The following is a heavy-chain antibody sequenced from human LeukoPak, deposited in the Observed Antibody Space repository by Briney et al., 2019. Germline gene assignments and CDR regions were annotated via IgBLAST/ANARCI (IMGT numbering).Heavy chain of an antibody. D-gene: IGHD2-2*01. V-gene: IGHV1-18*01. CDR3: ARSANRGGPAAIGY. Sequence: ASVKVSCKASGYTCTSYGISWVRQAPGQGLEWMGWISAYNGNTNYAQKLQGRVTMTTDTSTSTAYMELRSLRSDDTAVYYCARSANRGGPAAIGYWGQGTLVTVSS. CDR2: ISAYNGNT. CDR1: GYTCTSYG. J-gene: IGHJ4*02.